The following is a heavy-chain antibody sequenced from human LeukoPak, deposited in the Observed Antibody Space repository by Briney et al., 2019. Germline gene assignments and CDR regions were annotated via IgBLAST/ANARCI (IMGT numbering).Heavy chain of an antibody. CDR3: ARRYCSGGSCPVRFGY. V-gene: IGHV3-9*01. CDR1: GFTFDDYA. J-gene: IGHJ4*02. D-gene: IGHD2-15*01. Sequence: PGRSLRLSCAASGFTFDDYAMHWVRQAPGKGLEWVSGISWNSGSIGYADSVKGRFTISRDNAKNSLYLQMNSLRAEDTAVYYCARRYCSGGSCPVRFGYWGQGTLVTVSS. CDR2: ISWNSGSI.